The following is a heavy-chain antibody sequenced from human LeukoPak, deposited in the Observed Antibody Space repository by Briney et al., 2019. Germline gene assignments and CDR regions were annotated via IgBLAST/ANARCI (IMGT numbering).Heavy chain of an antibody. J-gene: IGHJ4*02. V-gene: IGHV3-48*02. Sequence: GGSLRLSCSASGFTFSSYAMHWVRQAPGKGLEWISYISSSSSTIYYADSVRGRFTISRDNAKNSLYLQMNSLRDDDTAVYYCARTWSGRYFDYWGLGTLVTVSS. CDR1: GFTFSSYA. CDR3: ARTWSGRYFDY. D-gene: IGHD3-3*01. CDR2: ISSSSSTI.